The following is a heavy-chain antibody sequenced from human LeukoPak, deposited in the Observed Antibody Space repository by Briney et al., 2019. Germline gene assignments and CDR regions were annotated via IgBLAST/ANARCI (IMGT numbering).Heavy chain of an antibody. J-gene: IGHJ6*02. CDR1: GFTFSSYS. V-gene: IGHV3-21*01. Sequence: GGSLRLSCAASGFTFSSYSMIWVRQAPGKGLEWVSSISGSSSYMYYADSVKGRFTISRDNAKNSLYLQMNSLRAEDTAVYYCARVGYCSSTSCYHGMDVWGQGTTVTVSS. CDR2: ISGSSSYM. D-gene: IGHD2-2*01. CDR3: ARVGYCSSTSCYHGMDV.